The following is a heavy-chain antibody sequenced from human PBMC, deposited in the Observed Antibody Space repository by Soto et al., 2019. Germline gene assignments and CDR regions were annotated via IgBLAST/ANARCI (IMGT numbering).Heavy chain of an antibody. V-gene: IGHV4-31*03. D-gene: IGHD3-10*01. CDR1: GGSISSGGYY. Sequence: QVQLQESGPGLVKPSQTLSLTCTVSGGSISSGGYYWSWIRQHPGKGLEWIGYIYYSGSTYYNPSLKGRVTISVDVSKHQSALQLSSVTAAAAAVYYCAREGGVITTGAGHYFDYWGQGTLVTVSS. CDR3: AREGGVITTGAGHYFDY. CDR2: IYYSGST. J-gene: IGHJ4*02.